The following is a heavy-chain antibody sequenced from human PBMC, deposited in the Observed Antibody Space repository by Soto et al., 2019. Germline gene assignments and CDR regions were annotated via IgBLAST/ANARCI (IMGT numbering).Heavy chain of an antibody. CDR3: AKDQNRDDFYLLFDI. CDR1: GLTFSSYG. CDR2: ISYDGSKK. J-gene: IGHJ3*02. V-gene: IGHV3-30*18. Sequence: GGSLRLSCAASGLTFSSYGMHWVRQAPGKGLEWVAVISYDGSKKYYGDSVKGRFTISRDNSKNTLYLQMSSLRAEDTAVYYCAKDQNRDDFYLLFDIWGQGTMVTVSS. D-gene: IGHD1-1*01.